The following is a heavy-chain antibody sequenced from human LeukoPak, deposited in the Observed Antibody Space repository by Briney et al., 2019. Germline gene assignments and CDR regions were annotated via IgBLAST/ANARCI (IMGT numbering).Heavy chain of an antibody. CDR3: AKDLLGYCSSTSCQSSNFDY. CDR2: ISGSGGST. Sequence: GGSLRLSCAASGFTFSSYAMSWVHQAPGKGLEWVSAISGSGGSTYYADSVKGRFTISRDNSKNTLYLQMNSLRAEDTAVYYCAKDLLGYCSSTSCQSSNFDYWGQGTLVTVSS. CDR1: GFTFSSYA. D-gene: IGHD2-2*01. J-gene: IGHJ4*02. V-gene: IGHV3-23*01.